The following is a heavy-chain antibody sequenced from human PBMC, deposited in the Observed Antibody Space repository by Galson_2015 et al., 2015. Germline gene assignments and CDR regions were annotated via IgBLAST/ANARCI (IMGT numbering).Heavy chain of an antibody. V-gene: IGHV3-30*18. J-gene: IGHJ4*02. CDR1: GFAFSSYG. Sequence: SLRLSCAASGFAFSSYGMHWVRQAPGKGLEWVAVISYDGSNKYYADPVKGRFTISRDNSKNTLYLQMNSLRAEDTAVYYCAKTRGYYDSSGYFPYDYWGQGTLVTVSS. D-gene: IGHD3-22*01. CDR3: AKTRGYYDSSGYFPYDY. CDR2: ISYDGSNK.